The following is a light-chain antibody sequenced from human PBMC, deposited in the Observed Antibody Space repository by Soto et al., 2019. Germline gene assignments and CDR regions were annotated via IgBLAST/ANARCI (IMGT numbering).Light chain of an antibody. CDR3: QKYDSDPFT. J-gene: IGKJ3*01. CDR2: AAL. CDR1: QGINYY. Sequence: DIQMTQSPSSLSASVGVIVTVTCRASQGINYYLSWYQHKPGEVPNLLIYAALTLHSGVPSRFSGSGSGTDFTLTILSLQPEDVATYYCQKYDSDPFTFGPGTKVSIK. V-gene: IGKV1-27*01.